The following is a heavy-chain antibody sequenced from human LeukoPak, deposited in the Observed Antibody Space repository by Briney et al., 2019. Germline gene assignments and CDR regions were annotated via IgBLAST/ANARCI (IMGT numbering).Heavy chain of an antibody. J-gene: IGHJ3*02. CDR1: GGSVSRVSLY. CDR3: ARGGPSWWYGFDT. Sequence: PSETLSLTCTVSGGSVSRVSLYWAWIRRSPGKGLEWIGYVYYTGSTNYNPSLKSRVSISIDTSKNQFSLKLNSVTAADTAVYYCARGGPSWWYGFDTWGQGTMVTVSS. V-gene: IGHV4-61*01. CDR2: VYYTGST. D-gene: IGHD2-15*01.